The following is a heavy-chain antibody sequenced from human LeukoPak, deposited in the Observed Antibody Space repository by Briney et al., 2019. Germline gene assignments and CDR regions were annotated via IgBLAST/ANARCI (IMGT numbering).Heavy chain of an antibody. J-gene: IGHJ4*02. CDR3: ARDAGSGWPDY. CDR2: IIPIFGTA. D-gene: IGHD6-19*01. Sequence: ASVKVSCKASGGTFSSYAISWVRQAPGQGLEWMGGIIPIFGTANYAQKFQGGVTITTDESTSTAHMELSSLRSEDTAVYYCARDAGSGWPDYWGQGTLVTVSS. CDR1: GGTFSSYA. V-gene: IGHV1-69*05.